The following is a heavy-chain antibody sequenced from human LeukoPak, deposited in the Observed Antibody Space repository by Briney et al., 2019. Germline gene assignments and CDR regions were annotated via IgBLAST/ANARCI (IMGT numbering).Heavy chain of an antibody. D-gene: IGHD3-22*01. CDR2: INPTGGST. Sequence: ASVKVSCKASGYTFTSYYMHWVRQAPGQGLEWMGLINPTGGSTGYAQKFQGRVTMTRDMSTSTDYMELSSLRSDDTAVYYCAMLLRTYYYDSSGYSGLDYWGQGTLVTVSS. V-gene: IGHV1-46*03. J-gene: IGHJ4*02. CDR1: GYTFTSYY. CDR3: AMLLRTYYYDSSGYSGLDY.